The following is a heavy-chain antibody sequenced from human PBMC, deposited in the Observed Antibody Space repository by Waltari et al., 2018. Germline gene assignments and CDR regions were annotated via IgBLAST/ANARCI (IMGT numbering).Heavy chain of an antibody. CDR3: AREGAEQWVVEDYGMDV. CDR2: IGMSSSFM. Sequence: EVQLVESGGGLVKPGGSLRLSCVASGFKFSAYAMNWVRQAPGKGLEWVSSIGMSSSFMDYADSVRGRFTVSRDNAKNTLYLQMDTLRAEDTAVYYCAREGAEQWVVEDYGMDVWGQGTTVTVSS. CDR1: GFKFSAYA. D-gene: IGHD6-19*01. V-gene: IGHV3-21*02. J-gene: IGHJ6*02.